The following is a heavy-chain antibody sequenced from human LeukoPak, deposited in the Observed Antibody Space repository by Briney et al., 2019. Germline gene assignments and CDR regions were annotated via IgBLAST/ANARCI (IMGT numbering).Heavy chain of an antibody. Sequence: GGSLRLSCAASGFTFSNAWMSGVRQAPGKGLECVGRIKSKTDGGTTDYAAPVKGRFTISRDDSKNTLYLQMNSLKTEDTAVYYCPTASVSGSYYVFDYWGQGTLVTVSS. CDR1: GFTFSNAW. CDR3: PTASVSGSYYVFDY. CDR2: IKSKTDGGTT. V-gene: IGHV3-15*01. D-gene: IGHD1-26*01. J-gene: IGHJ4*02.